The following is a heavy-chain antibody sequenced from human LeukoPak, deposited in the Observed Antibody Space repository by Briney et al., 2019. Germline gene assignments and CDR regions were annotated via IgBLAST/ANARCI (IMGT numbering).Heavy chain of an antibody. D-gene: IGHD5-18*01. Sequence: GASVKVSCMASGYTFTGYYMHWVRQAPRQGLEWMGWINPNSGGTNYAQKFQGRVTMTRDTSISTAYMELSRLRSDDTGVYYCARGSGGYSYFYMDVWGKGTTVTVSS. J-gene: IGHJ6*03. CDR1: GYTFTGYY. V-gene: IGHV1-2*02. CDR2: INPNSGGT. CDR3: ARGSGGYSYFYMDV.